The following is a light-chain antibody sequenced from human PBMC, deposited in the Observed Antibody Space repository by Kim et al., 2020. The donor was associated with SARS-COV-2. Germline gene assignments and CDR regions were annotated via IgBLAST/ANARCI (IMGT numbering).Light chain of an antibody. CDR2: DTD. CDR1: TSNSGKKY. V-gene: IGLV1-51*01. CDR3: VTWDDSLGAWV. Sequence: GRKVNISYCGRTSNSGKKYVLWYPQYPGTAPKLLMYDTDKRFSGIPDRFSASKSGTSATLGITGLQTGDEADYYCVTWDDSLGAWVFGGGTQLTVL. J-gene: IGLJ3*02.